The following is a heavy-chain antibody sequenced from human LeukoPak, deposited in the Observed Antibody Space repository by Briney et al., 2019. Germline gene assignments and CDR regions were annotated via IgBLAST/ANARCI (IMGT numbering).Heavy chain of an antibody. CDR1: GGSISSYY. D-gene: IGHD6-13*01. Sequence: PSETLSLTCTVSGGSISSYYWSWIRQPSGKGLEWIGYIYYIGSTNYNPSLKSRVTISVDTSKNQFSLKLSSVTAADTAVYYCRGSSPYYYYGMDVWGQGTTVTVSS. CDR2: IYYIGST. J-gene: IGHJ6*02. CDR3: RGSSPYYYYGMDV. V-gene: IGHV4-59*01.